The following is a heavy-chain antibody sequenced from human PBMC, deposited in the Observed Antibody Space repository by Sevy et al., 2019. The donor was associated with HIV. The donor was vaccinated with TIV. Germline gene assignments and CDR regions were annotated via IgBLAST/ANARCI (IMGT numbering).Heavy chain of an antibody. D-gene: IGHD3-16*01. CDR2: ISYDGSNK. J-gene: IGHJ4*02. CDR1: GFTFSSYG. Sequence: GGSLRLSCAASGFTFSSYGMHWVRQAPGKGLEWVAVISYDGSNKYYADSVKGRFTISRDNSKNTLYLQMNGLRAEDTAVYYGAKDHGGEGSYYFDYWGQGTLVTVSS. CDR3: AKDHGGEGSYYFDY. V-gene: IGHV3-30*18.